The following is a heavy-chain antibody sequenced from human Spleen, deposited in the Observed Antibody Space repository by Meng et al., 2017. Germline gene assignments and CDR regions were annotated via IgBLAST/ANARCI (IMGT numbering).Heavy chain of an antibody. CDR3: ARERVPSPGITMVRGVFGAFDI. CDR1: GGTFSSYA. V-gene: IGHV1-69*13. D-gene: IGHD3-10*01. CDR2: IIPIFGTA. Sequence: SVKVSCKASGGTFSSYAISWVRQAPGQGLEWMGGIIPIFGTANYAQKFQGRVTITPDESTSTAYMERSSLRSEDTAVYYCARERVPSPGITMVRGVFGAFDIWGQGTMVTVSS. J-gene: IGHJ3*02.